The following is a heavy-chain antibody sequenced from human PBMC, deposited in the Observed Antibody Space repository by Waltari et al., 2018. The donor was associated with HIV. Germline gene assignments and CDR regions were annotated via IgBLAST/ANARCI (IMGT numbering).Heavy chain of an antibody. CDR3: ARALLAARSGGMDV. V-gene: IGHV4-61*02. Sequence: QVQLRESGPGLVKPSQTLSLICIVSGDSITRGSYYWTWVRQPAGKGLEWIGRISSSGNTNYNPSLKSRVTMSMDTSKNQFSLEVTSVTAADTAIYFCARALLAARSGGMDVWGHGTTVTVSS. CDR1: GDSITRGSYY. CDR2: ISSSGNT. J-gene: IGHJ6*02. D-gene: IGHD6-25*01.